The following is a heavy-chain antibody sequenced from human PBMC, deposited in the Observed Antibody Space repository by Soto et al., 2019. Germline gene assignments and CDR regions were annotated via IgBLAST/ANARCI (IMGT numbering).Heavy chain of an antibody. V-gene: IGHV3-23*01. CDR1: GFIFRDYA. CDR2: ISGSDGTT. J-gene: IGHJ6*02. CDR3: AKVIGGSESYWGGSHYYYALDV. Sequence: GGSLRLSCAASGFIFRDYAMYWVRQAPGKGLEWVSVISGSDGTTFYADSVRGRVTSSRDNSRNMVYLQMISLRAEDTAVYYCAKVIGGSESYWGGSHYYYALDVWGQGTTVTVSS. D-gene: IGHD3-10*01.